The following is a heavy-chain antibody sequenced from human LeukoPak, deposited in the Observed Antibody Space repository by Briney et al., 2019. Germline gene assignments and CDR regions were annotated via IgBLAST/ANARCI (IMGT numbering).Heavy chain of an antibody. V-gene: IGHV3-48*04. D-gene: IGHD1-26*01. CDR3: ARDRGGSYSAIDY. Sequence: GRSLRLSCAASGFTFSSYSMNWVRQAPGKGLEWVSFISSSSSTIYYADSVKGRFTISRDNAKNSLYLQMNSLRAENTAVYYCARDRGGSYSAIDYWGQGTLVTVSS. J-gene: IGHJ4*02. CDR2: ISSSSSTI. CDR1: GFTFSSYS.